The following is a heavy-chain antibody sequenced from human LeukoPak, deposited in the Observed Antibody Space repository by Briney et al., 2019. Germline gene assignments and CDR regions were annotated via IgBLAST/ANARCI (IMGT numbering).Heavy chain of an antibody. J-gene: IGHJ4*02. Sequence: GGSLRLSCTASGFTLSNYRMNGVRQAPGKALEGVSSVSTSGSYIYYADSVKGRFTISRNNAKTSLYLQMNSLRAEDTAVYYCARAETGYSSSWYFDYWGQGTLVTVSS. CDR1: GFTLSNYR. V-gene: IGHV3-21*01. CDR3: ARAETGYSSSWYFDY. D-gene: IGHD6-13*01. CDR2: VSTSGSYI.